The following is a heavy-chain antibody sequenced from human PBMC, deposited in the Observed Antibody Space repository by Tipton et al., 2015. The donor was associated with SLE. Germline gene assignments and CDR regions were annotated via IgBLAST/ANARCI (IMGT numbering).Heavy chain of an antibody. D-gene: IGHD6-19*01. J-gene: IGHJ1*01. V-gene: IGHV3-21*01. CDR3: ARDESDPDSEPYSSGWYSDFQH. Sequence: SLRLSCAASGFTFSSYSMNWVRQAPGKGLEWVSSISSSSSYIYYADSVKGRFTISRDNAKNSLYLQMNSLRAEDTAVYYCARDESDPDSEPYSSGWYSDFQHWGQGTLVTVSS. CDR1: GFTFSSYS. CDR2: ISSSSSYI.